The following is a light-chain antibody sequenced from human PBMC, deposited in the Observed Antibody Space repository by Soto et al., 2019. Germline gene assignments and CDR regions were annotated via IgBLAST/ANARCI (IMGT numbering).Light chain of an antibody. Sequence: QLVLTQPASVSGSLGQSITISCTGTSSDVGGYNYVSWYQQHPGKVPKLMIYEVNNRPSGVSNRFSGSKSANTASLTISGLQADDEADYYCSSFTSSSTQVFGGGTKLTVL. J-gene: IGLJ3*02. V-gene: IGLV2-14*01. CDR2: EVN. CDR3: SSFTSSSTQV. CDR1: SSDVGGYNY.